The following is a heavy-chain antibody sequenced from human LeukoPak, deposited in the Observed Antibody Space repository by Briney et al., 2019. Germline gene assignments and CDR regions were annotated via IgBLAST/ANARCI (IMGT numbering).Heavy chain of an antibody. V-gene: IGHV3-30-3*01. J-gene: IGHJ4*02. CDR1: GFTFSSYW. Sequence: GGSLRLSCAASGFTFSSYWMSWVRQAPGKGLEWVAVISYDGSNKYYADSVKGRFTISRDNSKNTLYLQMNSLRAEDTAVYYCARVQSGSYPPYYFDYWGQGTLVTVSS. CDR2: ISYDGSNK. D-gene: IGHD1-26*01. CDR3: ARVQSGSYPPYYFDY.